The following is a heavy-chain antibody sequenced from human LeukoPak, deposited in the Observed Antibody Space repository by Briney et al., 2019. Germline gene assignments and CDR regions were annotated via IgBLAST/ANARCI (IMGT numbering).Heavy chain of an antibody. CDR3: AKDGGGYSYGYGDYFDY. Sequence: GGSLRLSCAASGFTFSSYAMSWVRQAPGKGLEWASAISGSGGSTYYADSVKGRFTISRDNSKNTLYLQMNSLRAEDTAVYYCAKDGGGYSYGYGDYFDYWGQGTLVTVSS. V-gene: IGHV3-23*01. CDR1: GFTFSSYA. J-gene: IGHJ4*02. D-gene: IGHD5-18*01. CDR2: ISGSGGST.